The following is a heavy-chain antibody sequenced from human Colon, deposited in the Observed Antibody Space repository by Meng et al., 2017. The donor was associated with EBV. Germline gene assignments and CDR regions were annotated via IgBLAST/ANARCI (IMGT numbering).Heavy chain of an antibody. CDR2: IHPSGSI. Sequence: GHLPQWGAGLFKPLETLALTCVVYGGSLSDYYCSWIRQSPGRGLEWIGEIHPSGSIFYNPSLQSRVTISVDTSKNQFSLNLNSVTAADTAVYFCSRGVDSYKLGNLWGRGTLVTVSS. V-gene: IGHV4-34*02. CDR1: GGSLSDYY. CDR3: SRGVDSYKLGNL. D-gene: IGHD7-27*01. J-gene: IGHJ2*01.